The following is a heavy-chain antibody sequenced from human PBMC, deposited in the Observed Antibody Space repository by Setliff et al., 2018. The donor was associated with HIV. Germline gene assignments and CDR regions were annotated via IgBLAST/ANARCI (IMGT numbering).Heavy chain of an antibody. J-gene: IGHJ6*03. Sequence: ETLSLTCAVSGYSISSGYYWAWIRQSPGKGLDWIGSIHHSGTTYYNPSLKSRVTISVDTTTNQVSLQVSSVTAADTAVYYCARVPGYSSGTSYIDVWGKGTTVTVSS. V-gene: IGHV4-38-2*01. D-gene: IGHD6-19*01. CDR3: ARVPGYSSGTSYIDV. CDR1: GYSISSGYY. CDR2: IHHSGTT.